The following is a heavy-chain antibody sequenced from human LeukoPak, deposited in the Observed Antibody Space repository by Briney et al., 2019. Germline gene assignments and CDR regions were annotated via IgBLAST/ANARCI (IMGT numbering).Heavy chain of an antibody. CDR3: ATSAHIEVGTAPPPDY. J-gene: IGHJ4*02. CDR1: GFTFSDYW. V-gene: IGHV3-74*01. D-gene: IGHD2-21*02. CDR2: INTDGSIT. Sequence: GGSLRLSCAASGFTFSDYWIHWVRQAPGKGLVWVSRINTDGSITNYADSVKGRFSISRDNAKNTLYLQMSSLRAEDTAVYYCATSAHIEVGTAPPPDYWGQGTLVTVTS.